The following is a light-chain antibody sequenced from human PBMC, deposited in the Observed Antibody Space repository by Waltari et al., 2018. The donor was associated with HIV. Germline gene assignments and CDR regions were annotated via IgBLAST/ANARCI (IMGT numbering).Light chain of an antibody. J-gene: IGKJ2*01. Sequence: DIVVTQSPDSPAVSLGERATINCRSSRTLLYSGNNKNFLAWYQRKPGQPPKLLIYWASTRESGVPDRFSGSGSGTDFTLTISNLQAEDVAVYYCQQYHSVPYTFGQGTSLEI. V-gene: IGKV4-1*01. CDR1: RTLLYSGNNKNF. CDR3: QQYHSVPYT. CDR2: WAS.